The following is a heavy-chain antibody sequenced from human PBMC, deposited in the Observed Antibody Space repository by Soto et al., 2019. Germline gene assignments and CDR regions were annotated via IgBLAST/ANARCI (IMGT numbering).Heavy chain of an antibody. CDR2: IYSTGNT. Sequence: QQHLQESGPGLVKPSETLSLSCTVSGGSITSSSYWGWIRQPPGKGLEWIGSIYSTGNTYYNPSLKGRVTISADTSKNQFSLNLISVTAADTAVYYCRSSSRYSTDVWGQGTTVTVSS. V-gene: IGHV4-39*01. CDR1: GGSITSSSY. D-gene: IGHD6-13*01. CDR3: RSSSRYSTDV. J-gene: IGHJ6*02.